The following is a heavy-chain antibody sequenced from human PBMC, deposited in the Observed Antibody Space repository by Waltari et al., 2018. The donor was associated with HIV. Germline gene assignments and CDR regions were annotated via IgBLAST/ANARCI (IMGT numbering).Heavy chain of an antibody. CDR3: ATGGGTTSIQLYDLDV. CDR1: GYTLTELS. J-gene: IGHJ6*02. V-gene: IGHV1-24*01. CDR2: FDPEDDET. Sequence: QVQLIQSGAEVKKPGASVKVSCKVFGYTLTELSMHWVRQAPGKGREWMGVFDPEDDETIYSQKFQGRVTRTEDTSTDSAYMELSSLTSEDTAVYYCATGGGTTSIQLYDLDVWGQGTTVTVSS. D-gene: IGHD1-26*01.